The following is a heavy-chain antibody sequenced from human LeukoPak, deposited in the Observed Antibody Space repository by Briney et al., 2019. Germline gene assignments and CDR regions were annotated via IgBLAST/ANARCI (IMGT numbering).Heavy chain of an antibody. CDR3: AKDWYYGSGTGDI. D-gene: IGHD3-10*01. Sequence: QAGGSLRLSCAASGFTFSIYAMSWVRHAPGKWLEWVSAISGSGGSTYYADSVKGRFTITRDNSKNTLYLQMNSLRAKDTAVYYCAKDWYYGSGTGDIWGQGTIVTVSS. J-gene: IGHJ3*02. CDR1: GFTFSIYA. V-gene: IGHV3-23*01. CDR2: ISGSGGST.